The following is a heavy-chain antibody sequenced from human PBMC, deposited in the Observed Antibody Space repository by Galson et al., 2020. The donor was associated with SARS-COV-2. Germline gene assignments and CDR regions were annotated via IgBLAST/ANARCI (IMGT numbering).Heavy chain of an antibody. J-gene: IGHJ4*02. Sequence: GGSLRLSCAASGFTFSSYAMHWVRQAPGRGLEWVAYINRDGTQEDYVDSARGRFTISRDNVESSVYLQMNSLRAEDTAVYYCARILPSGYYDHWGQGTLVTVSS. CDR1: GFTFSSYA. CDR3: ARILPSGYYDH. D-gene: IGHD1-1*01. CDR2: INRDGTQE. V-gene: IGHV3-7*01.